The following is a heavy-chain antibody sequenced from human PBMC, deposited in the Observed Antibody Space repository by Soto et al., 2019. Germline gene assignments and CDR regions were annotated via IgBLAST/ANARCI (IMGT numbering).Heavy chain of an antibody. Sequence: GGSLRLSCAASGFTFSSYWMSWVRQAPGKGLEWVANIKQDGSEKYYVDSVKGRFTISRDNAKNSLYLQMNSLRAEDTAVYYCARDDDFWSGYYRGNYYGMDVWGQGTTVTVSS. J-gene: IGHJ6*02. V-gene: IGHV3-7*01. CDR2: IKQDGSEK. CDR1: GFTFSSYW. D-gene: IGHD3-3*01. CDR3: ARDDDFWSGYYRGNYYGMDV.